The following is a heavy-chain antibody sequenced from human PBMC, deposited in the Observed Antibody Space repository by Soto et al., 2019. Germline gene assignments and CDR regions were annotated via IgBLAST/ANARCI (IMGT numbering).Heavy chain of an antibody. J-gene: IGHJ6*02. Sequence: GGSLRLSCAASGFTFSSYGMHWVRQAPGKGLEWVADIWYDGSNKYYADSVKGRFTISRDNSKNTLYLQMNSLRAEDTAVYYCARIRIRATAETRNYYYYYGMDVWGQGTTVTVSS. D-gene: IGHD5-12*01. CDR1: GFTFSSYG. V-gene: IGHV3-33*08. CDR3: ARIRIRATAETRNYYYYYGMDV. CDR2: IWYDGSNK.